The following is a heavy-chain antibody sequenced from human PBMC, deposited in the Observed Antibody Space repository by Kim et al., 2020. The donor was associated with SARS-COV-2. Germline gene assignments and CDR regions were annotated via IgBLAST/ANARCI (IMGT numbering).Heavy chain of an antibody. CDR3: AKVRQLLHRRGGMYV. D-gene: IGHD2-2*01. V-gene: IGHV3-23*01. J-gene: IGHJ6*02. CDR2: ISGSGGST. CDR1: GFTFSSYA. Sequence: GGSLRLSCAASGFTFSSYAMSWVRQAPGKGLEWVSAISGSGGSTYYADSVKGRFTISRDNSKNTLYLQMNSLRAEDTAVYYCAKVRQLLHRRGGMYVWGQGTTVTVSS.